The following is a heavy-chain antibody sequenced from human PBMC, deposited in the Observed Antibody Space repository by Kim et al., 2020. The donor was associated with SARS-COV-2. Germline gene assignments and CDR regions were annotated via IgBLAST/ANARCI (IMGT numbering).Heavy chain of an antibody. CDR3: ARVTTGGTWYFDL. D-gene: IGHD7-27*01. J-gene: IGHJ2*01. V-gene: IGHV4-59*01. Sequence: NYNPSLKSRVTISVDTSKNQFSLKLSSVTAADTAVYYCARVTTGGTWYFDLWGRGTLVTVSS.